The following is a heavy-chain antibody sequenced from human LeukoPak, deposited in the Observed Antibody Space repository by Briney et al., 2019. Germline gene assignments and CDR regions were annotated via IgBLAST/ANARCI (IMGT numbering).Heavy chain of an antibody. Sequence: GGSLRLSCAASGFTFSSYAMNWVRQAPGKGLEWVSSFGGNGGNTYYADSVRGRFTISRDNSKNTLYLQMNSLRAEDTAVYYCARSVYSTRGMDVWGQGTTVTVSS. CDR1: GFTFSSYA. V-gene: IGHV3-23*01. CDR2: FGGNGGNT. D-gene: IGHD4-11*01. J-gene: IGHJ6*02. CDR3: ARSVYSTRGMDV.